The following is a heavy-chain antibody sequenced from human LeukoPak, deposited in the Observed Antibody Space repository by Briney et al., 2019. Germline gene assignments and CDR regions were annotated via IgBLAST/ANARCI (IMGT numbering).Heavy chain of an antibody. Sequence: PSENLSLTCTVSGGSISGYYWNWIRQPPGKGLEWMGYIYYSGSTNYNPSLKSRVTISVDTSKNQFSLKLSAVTAADTAVYYCARGLYYDILTGYRNNDAFDIWGQGTMVTVSS. D-gene: IGHD3-9*01. CDR2: IYYSGST. V-gene: IGHV4-59*01. CDR3: ARGLYYDILTGYRNNDAFDI. J-gene: IGHJ3*02. CDR1: GGSISGYY.